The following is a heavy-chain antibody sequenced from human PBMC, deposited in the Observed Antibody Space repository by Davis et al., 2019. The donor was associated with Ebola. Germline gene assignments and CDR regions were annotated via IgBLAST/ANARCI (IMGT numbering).Heavy chain of an antibody. CDR1: GGSISSGGYY. Sequence: PSETLSLTCTVSGGSISSGGYYWSWIRQHPGKGLEWIGYIYYSGSTYYNPSLKSQVTISVDTSKNQFSLKLSSVTAADTAVYYCARDIAAAGYFDYWGQGTLVTVSS. CDR3: ARDIAAAGYFDY. J-gene: IGHJ4*02. V-gene: IGHV4-31*01. D-gene: IGHD6-13*01. CDR2: IYYSGST.